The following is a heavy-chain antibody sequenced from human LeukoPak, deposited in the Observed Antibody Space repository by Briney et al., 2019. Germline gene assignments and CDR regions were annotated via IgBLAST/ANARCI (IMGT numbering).Heavy chain of an antibody. J-gene: IGHJ4*02. V-gene: IGHV4-34*01. Sequence: SETLSLTCAVYGGSFSGYYWSWIRRPPGKGPEWIGEINHSGSTNYNPSLKSRVTISVDTSKNQFSLKLSSVTAADTAVYYCARHRILWWGTAGLNFDYWGQGTLVTVSS. CDR1: GGSFSGYY. CDR3: ARHRILWWGTAGLNFDY. D-gene: IGHD2-21*01. CDR2: INHSGST.